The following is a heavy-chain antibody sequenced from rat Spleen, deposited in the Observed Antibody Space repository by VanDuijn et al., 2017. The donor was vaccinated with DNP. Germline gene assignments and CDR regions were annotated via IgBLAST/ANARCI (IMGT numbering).Heavy chain of an antibody. V-gene: IGHV5-7*01. Sequence: EVQLVESGGGLVHPGRSLKLSCAGSGFTFSDYNMVWVRQAPKKGLEWVATISYDGSSTNYRDSVKGRFTISRDNAKNTQYLQMDSLRSEDTATYYCARHSWELDYWGQGVMVIVSS. D-gene: IGHD5-1*01. CDR1: GFTFSDYN. J-gene: IGHJ2*01. CDR2: ISYDGSST. CDR3: ARHSWELDY.